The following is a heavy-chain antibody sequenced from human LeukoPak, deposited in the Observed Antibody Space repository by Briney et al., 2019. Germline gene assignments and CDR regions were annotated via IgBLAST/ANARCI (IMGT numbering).Heavy chain of an antibody. D-gene: IGHD3-10*01. V-gene: IGHV3-23*01. CDR2: IRGSGYST. Sequence: GGSLRLSCAASGFTFSSYAMRGVRQAPGKGLEWVSAIRGSGYSTFYADSVKGRFTISRDNSKNRLHLKMTGLRAEDTAVYYYAKGSGSYTSGALRHAFDIWGQGTMVTVSS. CDR1: GFTFSSYA. J-gene: IGHJ3*02. CDR3: AKGSGSYTSGALRHAFDI.